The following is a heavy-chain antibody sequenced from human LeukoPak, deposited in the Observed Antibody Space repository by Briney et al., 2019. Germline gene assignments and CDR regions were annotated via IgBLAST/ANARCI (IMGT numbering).Heavy chain of an antibody. Sequence: GGSLRLSCAASGFTFDDYAMHWVRQAPGKGLEWVSGISWNSGSIGYADSVKGRFTISRDNAKNSLYLQMNSLRAEDTALYYCAKDTTGERFYYFDYWGQGTLVTVSP. D-gene: IGHD7-27*01. CDR2: ISWNSGSI. J-gene: IGHJ4*02. V-gene: IGHV3-9*01. CDR3: AKDTTGERFYYFDY. CDR1: GFTFDDYA.